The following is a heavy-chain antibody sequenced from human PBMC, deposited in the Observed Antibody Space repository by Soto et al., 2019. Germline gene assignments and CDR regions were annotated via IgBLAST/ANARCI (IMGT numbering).Heavy chain of an antibody. Sequence: SVKVSCKASGGTFSNYGISWVRQAPGQGLEWMGGIIPILGSTKSAQSFQGRVTFTADESTTMAYMELSSLSSEDTAVYYCARDRWSDSSGYYYGSAYWGQGTLVTVSS. CDR3: ARDRWSDSSGYYYGSAY. V-gene: IGHV1-69*13. CDR2: IIPILGST. D-gene: IGHD3-22*01. J-gene: IGHJ4*02. CDR1: GGTFSNYG.